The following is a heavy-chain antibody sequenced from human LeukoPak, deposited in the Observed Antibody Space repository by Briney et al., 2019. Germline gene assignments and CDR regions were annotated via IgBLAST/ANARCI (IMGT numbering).Heavy chain of an antibody. J-gene: IGHJ5*02. CDR3: ARQRRYDFWSGYQYNWFDP. V-gene: IGHV4-34*01. D-gene: IGHD3-3*01. CDR1: GGSFSGYY. Sequence: SETLSLTCAVYGGSFSGYYWSWIRQPPGKGLEWIGEINHSGSTNYNPSLKSQVTISVDTSKNQFSLKLSSVTAADTAVYYCARQRRYDFWSGYQYNWFDPWGQGTLVTVSS. CDR2: INHSGST.